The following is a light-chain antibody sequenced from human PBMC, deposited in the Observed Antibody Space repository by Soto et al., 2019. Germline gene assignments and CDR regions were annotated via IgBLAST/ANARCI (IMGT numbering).Light chain of an antibody. CDR3: CAYAGLNNAL. V-gene: IGLV2-8*01. Sequence: QSALTQPPPASGSPGQSVPILCTGTSSDVGGYQYVSWFQQKSGKAPKLIIYAVNERPSGVPDRFFGSKSDNTASLTVSGLQAEDEAEYYCCAYAGLNNALFGGGTQLTVL. CDR1: SSDVGGYQY. CDR2: AVN. J-gene: IGLJ2*01.